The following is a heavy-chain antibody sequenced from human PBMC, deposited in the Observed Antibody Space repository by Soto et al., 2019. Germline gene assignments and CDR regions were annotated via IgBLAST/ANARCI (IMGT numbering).Heavy chain of an antibody. CDR2: INGDGSRT. D-gene: IGHD1-1*01. V-gene: IGHV3-74*01. CDR3: ARVGTGSWYFDL. CDR1: GFTFSSYW. Sequence: EVQLVESGGGVVQPGGSLRLSCAASGFTFSSYWMHWVRQAPGKGLVWVSRINGDGSRTSYADSVRGRCTISRDNAKNTLDLQMNRLRGEDTAVYYCARVGTGSWYFDLWGRGTLVTVSS. J-gene: IGHJ2*01.